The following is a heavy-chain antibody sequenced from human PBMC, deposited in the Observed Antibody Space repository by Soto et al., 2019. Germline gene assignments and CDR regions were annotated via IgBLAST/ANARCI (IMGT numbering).Heavy chain of an antibody. CDR1: GFTFSSYA. J-gene: IGHJ5*01. Sequence: LRLSCAASGFTFSSYAMSWVRQAPGKGLEWVSGISGSGGSTYYRDSVRGRFTISKDESKNTLSLQMNSLRAEDTALYYCAKGGAGGYQMPRCFDSWGQGTLVTVSS. V-gene: IGHV3-23*01. D-gene: IGHD2-2*01. CDR2: ISGSGGST. CDR3: AKGGAGGYQMPRCFDS.